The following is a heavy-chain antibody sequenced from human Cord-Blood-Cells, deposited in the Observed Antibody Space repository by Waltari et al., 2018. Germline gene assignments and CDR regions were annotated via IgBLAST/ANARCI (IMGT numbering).Heavy chain of an antibody. CDR1: GYSISSGYY. D-gene: IGHD1-26*01. Sequence: QVQLQESGPGLVKPSETLSLICTVSGYSISSGYYWGWIRQPPGKGLEWIGSIYHSGSTYYNPSLKSRVTISVDTSKNQFSLKLSSVTAADTAVYYCARVGGSYYAFDIWGQGTMVTVSS. CDR2: IYHSGST. J-gene: IGHJ3*02. CDR3: ARVGGSYYAFDI. V-gene: IGHV4-38-2*02.